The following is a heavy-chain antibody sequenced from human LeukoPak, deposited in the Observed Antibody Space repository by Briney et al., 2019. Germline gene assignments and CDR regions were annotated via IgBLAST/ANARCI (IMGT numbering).Heavy chain of an antibody. V-gene: IGHV4-39*01. CDR3: ARVGARRYGDPTWFDY. CDR1: GGAISNSSYY. Sequence: SETLPPTCTVSGGAISNSSYYWGWIRQPPGKGLEWIGSIDDSGSTFYTPSLKSRVTISVDTSKNQLSLKLSSVTAADTAVYSCARVGARRYGDPTWFDYWGQGTLVTVSS. CDR2: IDDSGST. D-gene: IGHD4-17*01. J-gene: IGHJ4*02.